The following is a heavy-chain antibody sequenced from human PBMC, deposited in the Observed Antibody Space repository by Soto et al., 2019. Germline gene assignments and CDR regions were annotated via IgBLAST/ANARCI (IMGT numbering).Heavy chain of an antibody. CDR2: IYSGGST. J-gene: IGHJ3*02. V-gene: IGHV3-53*04. D-gene: IGHD2-21*01. Sequence: PGGSLRLSCAASGFTVSSNYMSWVRQAPGKGLEWVSVIYSGGSTYYADSVKGRFTISRHNSKNTLYLQMNSLRAEDTAVYCCARNEIAGGANDAFDIWGQGTMVTVSS. CDR1: GFTVSSNY. CDR3: ARNEIAGGANDAFDI.